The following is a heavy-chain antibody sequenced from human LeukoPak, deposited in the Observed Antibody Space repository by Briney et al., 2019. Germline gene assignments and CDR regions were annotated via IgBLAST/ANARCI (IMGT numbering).Heavy chain of an antibody. D-gene: IGHD4-17*01. J-gene: IGHJ3*02. V-gene: IGHV2-70*11. CDR2: IDWDDDK. CDR3: ARIRTVTTHDAFDI. CDR1: GFSLSTSGMC. Sequence: SGPTLVKPTQTLTLTCTFSGFSLSTSGMCVSWIRQPPGKALEWLARIDWDDDKYYSTSLKTRLTISKDASKNQVVLTMTTMDPVDTATYYCARIRTVTTHDAFDIWGQGTMVTVSS.